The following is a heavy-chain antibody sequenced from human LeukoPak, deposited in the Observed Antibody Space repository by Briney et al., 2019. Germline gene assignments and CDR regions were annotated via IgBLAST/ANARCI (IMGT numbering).Heavy chain of an antibody. CDR2: INPSGGST. CDR3: AREGGYPAYYYYMDV. J-gene: IGHJ6*03. V-gene: IGHV1-46*01. D-gene: IGHD5-18*01. Sequence: GASVKVSCKASGYTFTSYYMHWVRQAPGQGLEWMGIINPSGGSTSYAQKFQGRVTMTRDMSTSTVYMELSSLRSEDTAVYYCAREGGYPAYYYYMDVWGKGTTVTVSS. CDR1: GYTFTSYY.